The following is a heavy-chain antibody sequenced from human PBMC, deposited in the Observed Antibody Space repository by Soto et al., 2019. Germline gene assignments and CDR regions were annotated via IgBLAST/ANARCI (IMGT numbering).Heavy chain of an antibody. D-gene: IGHD2-21*02. CDR1: GGTFSSYT. V-gene: IGHV1-69*08. J-gene: IGHJ4*02. CDR2: IIPILGIA. CDR3: ARDLVAVTTL. Sequence: QVQLVQSGAEVKKPGSSVKVSCKASGGTFSSYTISWVRQAPGQGLEWMGRIIPILGIANYAQKFQGRVTIXXDKATGTAYMELSSLRSEDTAVYYCARDLVAVTTLWGQGTLVTVSS.